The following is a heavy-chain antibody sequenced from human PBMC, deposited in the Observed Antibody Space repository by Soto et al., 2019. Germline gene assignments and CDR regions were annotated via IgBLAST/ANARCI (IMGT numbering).Heavy chain of an antibody. CDR3: AKEGSPPYFQH. Sequence: TGGSLRLSCAASGFTFSNYAMSWVRQAPGKGPEWVSAISGGGGQTYYLESVKGRFTISRDNSKNTVSLLLNSLRADDTAVYYCAKEGSPPYFQHWGQGTLVTV. J-gene: IGHJ4*02. CDR1: GFTFSNYA. CDR2: ISGGGGQT. V-gene: IGHV3-23*01. D-gene: IGHD3-10*01.